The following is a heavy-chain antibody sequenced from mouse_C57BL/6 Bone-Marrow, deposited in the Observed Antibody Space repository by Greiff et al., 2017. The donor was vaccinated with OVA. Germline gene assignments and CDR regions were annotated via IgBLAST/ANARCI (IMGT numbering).Heavy chain of an antibody. CDR2: ISNGGGST. D-gene: IGHD2-3*01. J-gene: IGHJ4*01. Sequence: EVKLVESGGGLVQPGGSLKLSCAASGFTFSDYYMYWVRQTPEKRLEWVAYISNGGGSTYYPDTVKGRFTISRDNAKNTLYLQMSRLKSEDTAMYYCARPWILRGDAMDCWGQGASVTVSS. V-gene: IGHV5-12*01. CDR3: ARPWILRGDAMDC. CDR1: GFTFSDYY.